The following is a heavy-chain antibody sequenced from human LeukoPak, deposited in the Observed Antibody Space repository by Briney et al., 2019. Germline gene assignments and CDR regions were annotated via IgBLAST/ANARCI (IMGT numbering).Heavy chain of an antibody. D-gene: IGHD3-10*01. CDR1: GFTFTTYS. Sequence: PGGSLRLSCEASGFTFTTYSMTWIRQPPGKGLEWIGEINHSGSTNYNPSLKSRVTISVDTSKNQFSLKLSSVTAADTAVYYCARVWTYYYGSGSYSIDYWGQGTLVTVSS. V-gene: IGHV4-34*01. CDR2: INHSGST. CDR3: ARVWTYYYGSGSYSIDY. J-gene: IGHJ4*02.